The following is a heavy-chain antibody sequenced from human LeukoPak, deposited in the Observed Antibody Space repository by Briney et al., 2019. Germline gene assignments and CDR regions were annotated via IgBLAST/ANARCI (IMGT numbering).Heavy chain of an antibody. J-gene: IGHJ4*02. CDR1: GFTFSSYA. V-gene: IGHV3-23*01. CDR2: ISGSGGST. D-gene: IGHD3-10*01. CDR3: AKSLNRGVSFLFDY. Sequence: GGSLRLSCAASGFTFSSYAMSWVRQAPGKGLEWASAISGSGGSTYYADSVKGRFTISRDNSKNTLYLQMNSLRAEDTAVSYCAKSLNRGVSFLFDYWGQGTLVTVSS.